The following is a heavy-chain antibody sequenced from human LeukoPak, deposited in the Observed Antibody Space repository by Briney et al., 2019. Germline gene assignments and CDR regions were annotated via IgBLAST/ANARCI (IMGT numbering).Heavy chain of an antibody. CDR3: ATSPYNHYGMDV. V-gene: IGHV3-74*01. Sequence: QPGGPLRLSCAASGFTFSSYWMHWVRQAPGKGLVWVSRINSDGSSTSYADSVKGRFTISRDNAKNTLYLQMNSLRAEDTAVYYCATSPYNHYGMDVWGQGTTVTVSS. CDR2: INSDGSST. J-gene: IGHJ6*02. CDR1: GFTFSSYW.